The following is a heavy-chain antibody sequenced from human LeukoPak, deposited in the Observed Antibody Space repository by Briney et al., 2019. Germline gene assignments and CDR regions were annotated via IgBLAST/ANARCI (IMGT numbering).Heavy chain of an antibody. CDR1: GGSISSSSYY. D-gene: IGHD1-26*01. Sequence: SETLSLTCTVSGGSISSSSYYWGWIRQPPGKGLEWIGYIYYSGSTNYNLSLKSRVTISVDTSKNQFSLKLSSVIAADTAVYYCARGPLGAPAGNWFDPWGQGTLVTVSS. V-gene: IGHV4-61*05. J-gene: IGHJ5*02. CDR3: ARGPLGAPAGNWFDP. CDR2: IYYSGST.